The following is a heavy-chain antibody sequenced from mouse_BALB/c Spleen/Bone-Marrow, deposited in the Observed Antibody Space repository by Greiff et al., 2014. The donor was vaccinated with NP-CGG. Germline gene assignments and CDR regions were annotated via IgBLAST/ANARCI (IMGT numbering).Heavy chain of an antibody. Sequence: LVESGPELVRPGVSVKISCKGSGYTFTDYAMHWVKQGHAKSLEWIGVISTYSGNTNYNQKFKGKATMTVDKSSSTAYMELARLTSEDSAIYYCARGRYDFAYWGQGTLVTVSA. CDR1: GYTFTDYA. J-gene: IGHJ3*01. CDR2: ISTYSGNT. CDR3: ARGRYDFAY. V-gene: IGHV1-67*01. D-gene: IGHD2-3*01.